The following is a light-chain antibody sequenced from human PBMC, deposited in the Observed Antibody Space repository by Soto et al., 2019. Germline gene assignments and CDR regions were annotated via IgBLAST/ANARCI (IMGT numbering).Light chain of an antibody. V-gene: IGKV3-11*01. CDR3: QQRRGWSSLT. Sequence: EIVLTQSPATLSLSPGERATLSCRASQSVSSFLAWYQQKPGQAPRLLIHDASNRATGIPARFSGSGSATDFTLTISSLEPEDFAVYYCQQRRGWSSLTFGQGTRMEIK. CDR1: QSVSSF. CDR2: DAS. J-gene: IGKJ5*01.